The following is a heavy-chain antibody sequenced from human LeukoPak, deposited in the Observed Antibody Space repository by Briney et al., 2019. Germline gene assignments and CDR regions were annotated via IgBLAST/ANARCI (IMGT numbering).Heavy chain of an antibody. Sequence: PSETLSLTCTVSGGSISSYYWSWIRQPPGKGLEWIGYIYYSGSTNYNPSLKSRVTISVDTSKNQFSLKLSSVTAADTAVYYCARVVRGYSYGSTPGSYYYYYYMDVWGKGTTVTVSS. CDR1: GGSISSYY. CDR3: ARVVRGYSYGSTPGSYYYYYYMDV. V-gene: IGHV4-59*01. D-gene: IGHD5-18*01. CDR2: IYYSGST. J-gene: IGHJ6*03.